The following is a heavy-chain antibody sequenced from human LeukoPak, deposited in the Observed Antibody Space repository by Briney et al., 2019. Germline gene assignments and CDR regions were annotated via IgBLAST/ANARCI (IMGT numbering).Heavy chain of an antibody. Sequence: GGSLRLSCAASGFTFSSYEMNWVRQAPGKGLEWVSYISSSGSTIYYADSVKGRFTISRDNAKNSLYLQMNSLRAEDTAVYYCAREDEYYDSSGYYYHYWGQGTQVTVSS. D-gene: IGHD3-22*01. CDR2: ISSSGSTI. V-gene: IGHV3-48*03. CDR1: GFTFSSYE. CDR3: AREDEYYDSSGYYYHY. J-gene: IGHJ4*02.